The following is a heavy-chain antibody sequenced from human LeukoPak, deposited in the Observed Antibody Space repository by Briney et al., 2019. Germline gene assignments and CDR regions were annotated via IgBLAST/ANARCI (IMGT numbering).Heavy chain of an antibody. D-gene: IGHD5-12*01. J-gene: IGHJ4*02. CDR2: ISYDSSNK. CDR1: GFTFSSFG. CDR3: AKDCGYASYFDY. Sequence: GGSLRLSCAASGFTFSSFGMHWVRQAPGKGLEWVAFISYDSSNKYYPDSVKGRFTISRDNSKNTLYLQMDSLRAEDTAVYHCAKDCGYASYFDYWGQGTLVTVSS. V-gene: IGHV3-30*18.